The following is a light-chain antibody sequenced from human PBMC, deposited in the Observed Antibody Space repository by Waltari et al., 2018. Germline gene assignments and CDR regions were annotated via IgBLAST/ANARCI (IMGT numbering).Light chain of an antibody. CDR2: DDY. CDR1: NTGGTP. V-gene: IGLV3-21*02. CDR3: QVWDSSSDRPV. J-gene: IGLJ3*02. Sequence: SYVLTQPPSVSVAPGQTATLPRGGNNTGGTPVHWYQQKPGQAPVFVVYDDYYRPSGIPERFSGSNSGNTAALTISWVEAGDEADYYCQVWDSSSDRPVFGGGTKVFVL.